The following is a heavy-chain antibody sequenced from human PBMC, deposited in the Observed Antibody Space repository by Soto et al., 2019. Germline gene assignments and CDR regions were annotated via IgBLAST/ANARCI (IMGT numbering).Heavy chain of an antibody. CDR1: GGSISSDDYY. D-gene: IGHD6-6*01. V-gene: IGHV4-30-4*01. Sequence: QLQLQESGPGLVKPSQTLSLTCTVSGGSISSDDYYWSWIRQPPGKGLEWIGYIYYSGRPLSSPSLKSRVTRSIDTSKNQFSLKVTSVSAADTDVYYCARDRSNSPDYFDYWGQGILVTVSS. J-gene: IGHJ4*02. CDR3: ARDRSNSPDYFDY. CDR2: IYYSGRP.